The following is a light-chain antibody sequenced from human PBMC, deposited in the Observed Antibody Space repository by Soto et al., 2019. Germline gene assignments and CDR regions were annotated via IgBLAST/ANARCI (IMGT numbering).Light chain of an antibody. V-gene: IGKV1-5*03. CDR1: QSISSW. Sequence: DIQMTQSPSTLSASVGDRVTITCRASQSISSWLAWYQQKPGKAPKLLIYKATSLESGVPSRFSGSGSGTEFTITISSLQTDDFATYDCQQYNSYSLTFGQGTKVEIK. J-gene: IGKJ1*01. CDR3: QQYNSYSLT. CDR2: KAT.